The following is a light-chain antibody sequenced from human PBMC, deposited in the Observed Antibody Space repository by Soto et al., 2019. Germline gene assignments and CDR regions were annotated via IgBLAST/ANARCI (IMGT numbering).Light chain of an antibody. CDR2: EVS. J-gene: IGLJ1*01. V-gene: IGLV2-14*01. Sequence: QSALTQPASVSGSPGQSITISCTGTSSDVGGYNYGSWYQQHPGKAPKLMIYEVSNRPSGVSNRFSGSKSGNTASLTISGLQAEDEADHYCSSYTSSSIDYVFGTGTKVTVL. CDR1: SSDVGGYNY. CDR3: SSYTSSSIDYV.